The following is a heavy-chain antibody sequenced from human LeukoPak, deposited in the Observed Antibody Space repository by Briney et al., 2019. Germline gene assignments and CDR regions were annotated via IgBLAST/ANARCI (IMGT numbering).Heavy chain of an antibody. CDR2: ISGSGART. D-gene: IGHD6-13*01. J-gene: IGHJ4*02. Sequence: PGGSLRLSYASSLFTSSNYSMSGVRHPPTKGLEWGSSISGSGARTYYADSVNGRFTTSRDNSKNALYLQMNSMRVEDTAVYYCAKRSRAAAGTHDCWGQGTLVTVSS. V-gene: IGHV3-23*01. CDR1: LFTSSNYS. CDR3: AKRSRAAAGTHDC.